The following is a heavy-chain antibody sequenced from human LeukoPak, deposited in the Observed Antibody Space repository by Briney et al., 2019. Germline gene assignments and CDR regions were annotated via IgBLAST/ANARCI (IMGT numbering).Heavy chain of an antibody. Sequence: GGSLRLSCAASGFTVSSNYMSWVRQAPGKGLEWVSVIYSGGSTYYADSVKGRFTISRDKSKNTVDLQMNSLRDEDTAVYYCAKANDFWTDWGQGTLVTVSS. V-gene: IGHV3-53*01. D-gene: IGHD3-3*01. CDR1: GFTVSSNY. J-gene: IGHJ4*02. CDR3: AKANDFWTD. CDR2: IYSGGST.